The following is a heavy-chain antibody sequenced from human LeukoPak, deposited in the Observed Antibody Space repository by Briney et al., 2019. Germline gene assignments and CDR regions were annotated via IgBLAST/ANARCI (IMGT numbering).Heavy chain of an antibody. D-gene: IGHD2-15*01. CDR2: INHSGST. CDR1: GGSFSGYY. V-gene: IGHV4-34*01. J-gene: IGHJ5*02. CDR3: ARGYCSGGSCQGNWFDP. Sequence: SETLSLTCAVYGGSFSGYYWSWIRQPPGKGLEWIGEINHSGSTNYNPSLKSRVTISVDTSKNQFSLKLSSVTAADTAVYYCARGYCSGGSCQGNWFDPWGQGTLVTVSS.